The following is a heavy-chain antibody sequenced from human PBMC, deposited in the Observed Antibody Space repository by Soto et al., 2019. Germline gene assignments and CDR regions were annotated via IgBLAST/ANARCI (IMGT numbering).Heavy chain of an antibody. Sequence: SETLSLTCTVSGGSISSYYWSWIRQPPGKGLEWIGYIYYSGSTNYNPSLKSRVTISVDTSKNQFSLKLSSVTAADTAVYYCARDEVCSGGSCYSFHYWGQGTLVTVSS. CDR3: ARDEVCSGGSCYSFHY. V-gene: IGHV4-59*01. CDR2: IYYSGST. D-gene: IGHD2-15*01. CDR1: GGSISSYY. J-gene: IGHJ4*02.